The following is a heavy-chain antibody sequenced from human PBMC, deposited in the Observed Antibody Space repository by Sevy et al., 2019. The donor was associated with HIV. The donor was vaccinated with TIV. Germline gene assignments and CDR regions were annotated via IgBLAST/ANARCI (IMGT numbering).Heavy chain of an antibody. J-gene: IGHJ5*02. CDR1: GFTFSSYA. V-gene: IGHV3-23*01. CDR2: ISGSGGST. Sequence: GGSLRLSCAASGFTFSSYAMSWVRQAPGKGLEWVSAISGSGGSTYYADSVKGRFTISRDNSKNTLYLQMNSLRAKDTAVYYCAKDRRGLTMVRGGYNWFDPWGQGTLVTVSS. D-gene: IGHD3-10*01. CDR3: AKDRRGLTMVRGGYNWFDP.